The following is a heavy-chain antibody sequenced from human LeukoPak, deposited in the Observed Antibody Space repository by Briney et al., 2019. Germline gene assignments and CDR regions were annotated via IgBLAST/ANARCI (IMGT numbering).Heavy chain of an antibody. CDR2: INPSGGST. V-gene: IGHV1-46*03. CDR1: EYTFTSYY. D-gene: IGHD5-18*01. CDR3: ARAGVDTAMVVV. Sequence: ASVKVSCKASEYTFTSYYMHWVRQAPGQGLEWMGIINPSGGSTSYAQKFQGRVTMTRDTSTSTVHMELSSLRSEDTAVYYCARAGVDTAMVVVWGQGTLVTVSS. J-gene: IGHJ4*02.